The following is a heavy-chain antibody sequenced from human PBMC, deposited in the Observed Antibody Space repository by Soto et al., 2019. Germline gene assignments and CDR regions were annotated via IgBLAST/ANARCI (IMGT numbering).Heavy chain of an antibody. Sequence: SETLSLTCTVSGGSISSGGYYWSWIRQHPGKGLEWIGYIYYSGSTYYNPSLKSRVTISVDTSKNQFSLKLSSVTAADTAVYYCARGLRFLEWLPYYYYMDVWGKGTTVNVSS. CDR1: GGSISSGGYY. CDR2: IYYSGST. V-gene: IGHV4-31*03. D-gene: IGHD3-3*01. CDR3: ARGLRFLEWLPYYYYMDV. J-gene: IGHJ6*03.